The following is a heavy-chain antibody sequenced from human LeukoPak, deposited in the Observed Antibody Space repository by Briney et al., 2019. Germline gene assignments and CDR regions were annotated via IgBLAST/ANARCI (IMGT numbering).Heavy chain of an antibody. CDR3: ARRKIPRHGYYYMDV. V-gene: IGHV4-39*01. Sequence: SETLSLTCTVSGGSISSSSYYWGWIRQPPGKGLEWIGSIYYSGSTYYNPSLKSRVTISVDTSKNQFSLKLSSVTAADTAVYYCARRKIPRHGYYYMDVWGKGTTVTVSS. J-gene: IGHJ6*03. CDR1: GGSISSSSYY. CDR2: IYYSGST.